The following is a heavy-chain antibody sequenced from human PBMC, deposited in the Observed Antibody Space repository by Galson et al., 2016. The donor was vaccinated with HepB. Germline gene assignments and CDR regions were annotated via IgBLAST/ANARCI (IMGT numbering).Heavy chain of an antibody. CDR3: TFESTQSSMAGNY. CDR1: GFTFSSYA. J-gene: IGHJ4*02. D-gene: IGHD6-19*01. Sequence: SLRLSCAASGFTFSSYAISWVRQAPGKGLEWVSAMSGSGSNTYYADSVKGRFAISRDNSKNTLYLQMNSLRAEDAAVYYCTFESTQSSMAGNYWGQGTLVTVSS. CDR2: MSGSGSNT. V-gene: IGHV3-23*01.